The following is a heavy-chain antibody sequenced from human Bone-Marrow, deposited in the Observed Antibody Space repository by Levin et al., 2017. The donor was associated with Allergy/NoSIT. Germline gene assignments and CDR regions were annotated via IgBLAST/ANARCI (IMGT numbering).Heavy chain of an antibody. CDR2: ISGSGGST. CDR1: GFTFSSYA. D-gene: IGHD1-26*01. J-gene: IGHJ4*02. V-gene: IGHV3-23*01. Sequence: ETLSLTCAASGFTFSSYAMSWVRQAPGKGLEWVSAISGSGGSTYYADSVKGRFTISRDNSKNTLYLQMNSLRAEDTAVYYCALRLVGATLSPFDYWGQGTLVTVSS. CDR3: ALRLVGATLSPFDY.